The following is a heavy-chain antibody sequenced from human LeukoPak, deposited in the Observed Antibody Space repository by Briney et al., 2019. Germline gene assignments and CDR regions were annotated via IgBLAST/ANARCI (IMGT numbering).Heavy chain of an antibody. Sequence: SVRVSCKASGGTFSSYAISWVRQAPGQRLEWMGGIIPIFGAANYAQKFQGRVTITADESTSTAYMELSSLRSEDTAVYYCARRVLRRGYSGYGGLDYWGQGTLVTVSS. CDR1: GGTFSSYA. V-gene: IGHV1-69*13. CDR3: ARRVLRRGYSGYGGLDY. D-gene: IGHD5-12*01. J-gene: IGHJ4*02. CDR2: IIPIFGAA.